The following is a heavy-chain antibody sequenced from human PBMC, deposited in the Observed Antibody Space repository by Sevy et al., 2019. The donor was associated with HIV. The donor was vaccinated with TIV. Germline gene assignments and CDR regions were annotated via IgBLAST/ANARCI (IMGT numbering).Heavy chain of an antibody. CDR3: ARHWGGSDALDM. V-gene: IGHV4-59*08. J-gene: IGHJ3*02. Sequence: SETLSLTCSVSGASISSYYWSWIRQPPGKGLECIGYIYYSGSTNYNPSLKSRVNISVDTSKNQFSLKLSSVTAADTAMYYCARHWGGSDALDMWGQGTMVTVSS. CDR2: IYYSGST. CDR1: GASISSYY. D-gene: IGHD2-21*01.